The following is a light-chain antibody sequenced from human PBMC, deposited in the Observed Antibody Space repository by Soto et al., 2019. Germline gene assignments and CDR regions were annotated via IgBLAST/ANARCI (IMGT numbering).Light chain of an antibody. CDR3: SSYAGRNNVVV. Sequence: QSALTQPPSASGSPGQSVTISCTGTSSDVGGYNYVSWYQHHPGKAPKLIIYEVTKRPSVVPDRFSGSKSGNTASLTVSGLQAEDEADYYCSSYAGRNNVVVFGGGTKLTVL. J-gene: IGLJ2*01. CDR1: SSDVGGYNY. V-gene: IGLV2-8*01. CDR2: EVT.